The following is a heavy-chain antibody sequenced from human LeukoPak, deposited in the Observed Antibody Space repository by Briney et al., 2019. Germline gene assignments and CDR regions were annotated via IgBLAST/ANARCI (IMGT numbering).Heavy chain of an antibody. D-gene: IGHD6-6*01. V-gene: IGHV3-23*01. Sequence: GGSLRLSCEVSGFTFSLHAMTWVRQVPGKGLEWVSGISGAGSNTYYAGSVKGRFTISRDNSRNTLYLQMNSLRAEDTAVYYCAKGLLEFSRSSGYYYYGMDVWGQGTTVTVSS. CDR2: ISGAGSNT. J-gene: IGHJ6*02. CDR1: GFTFSLHA. CDR3: AKGLLEFSRSSGYYYYGMDV.